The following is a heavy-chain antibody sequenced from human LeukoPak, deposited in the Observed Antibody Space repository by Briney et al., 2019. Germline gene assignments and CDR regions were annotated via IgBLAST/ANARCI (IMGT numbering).Heavy chain of an antibody. J-gene: IGHJ5*02. CDR1: GASISSDY. D-gene: IGHD6-13*01. CDR2: IYYSGST. V-gene: IGHV4-59*08. CDR3: AVMYSSSWYWFDP. Sequence: SETLPLTCTVSGASISSDYWNWIRQPPGKGLEWIGYIYYSGSTNYNPSLKSRVTISVDTSKNQFSLKLSSVTAADTAVYYCAVMYSSSWYWFDPWGQGTLVTVSS.